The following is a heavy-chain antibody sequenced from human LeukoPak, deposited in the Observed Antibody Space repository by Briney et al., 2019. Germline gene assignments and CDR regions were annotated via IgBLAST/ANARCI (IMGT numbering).Heavy chain of an antibody. Sequence: ASVKVSCKASGYTFTSYYMHWVRQAPGQGLEWMGIINPSGGSTSYAQKFQGRVTMTRDMSTSTVYMELSSLRSEDTAVYYCARAPILDYYDSSGYYPDYWGQGTLVTVSS. CDR1: GYTFTSYY. V-gene: IGHV1-46*01. CDR2: INPSGGST. J-gene: IGHJ4*02. CDR3: ARAPILDYYDSSGYYPDY. D-gene: IGHD3-22*01.